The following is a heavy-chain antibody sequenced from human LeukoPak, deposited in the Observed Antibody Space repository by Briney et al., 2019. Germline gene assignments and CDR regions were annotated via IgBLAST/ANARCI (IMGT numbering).Heavy chain of an antibody. D-gene: IGHD6-13*01. CDR3: AKASPPYSSSERVDYFGH. CDR1: GFTFSRYD. Sequence: GGSLRLSCAASGFTFSRYDMHWVRQAPGKGLAWVAFMRYDGTSEYYGDSVKGRFTISRDNSKNTLYLQMNSLRDADTAVYYCAKASPPYSSSERVDYFGHWGQGILVTVSS. J-gene: IGHJ4*02. V-gene: IGHV3-30*02. CDR2: MRYDGTSE.